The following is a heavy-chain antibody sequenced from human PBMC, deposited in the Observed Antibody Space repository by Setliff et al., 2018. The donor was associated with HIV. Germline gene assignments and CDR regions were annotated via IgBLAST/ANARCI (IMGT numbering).Heavy chain of an antibody. V-gene: IGHV3-33*06. CDR1: GFTFSSYG. D-gene: IGHD6-19*01. CDR3: AKDYSSGWFDY. CDR2: IWSDGSNK. J-gene: IGHJ4*02. Sequence: PGGSLRLSCAASGFTFSSYGMHWVRQAPGKGLEWVAVIWSDGSNKYYADSVKGRFTISRDNSKNTLYLQMNSLRAEDTAVYYCAKDYSSGWFDYWGQGTLVTVSS.